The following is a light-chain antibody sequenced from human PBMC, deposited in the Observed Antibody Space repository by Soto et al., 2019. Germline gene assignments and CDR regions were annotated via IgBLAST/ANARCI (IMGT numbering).Light chain of an antibody. V-gene: IGKV1-39*01. CDR2: AAS. Sequence: DIQMTQSPSSLSASVGDRVTITCRASQSISSYLNWYQQKPGKAPKLLIYAASSLQSGVPSRFSGSGSGTDFTLTISSLQPEDFATYYCQQSYSTPPACGQGTKGDI. J-gene: IGKJ1*01. CDR3: QQSYSTPPA. CDR1: QSISSY.